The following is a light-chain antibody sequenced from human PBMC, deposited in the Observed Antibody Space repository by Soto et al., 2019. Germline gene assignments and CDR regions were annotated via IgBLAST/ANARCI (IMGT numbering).Light chain of an antibody. CDR3: SSYAGSNNLV. V-gene: IGLV2-8*01. J-gene: IGLJ2*01. CDR2: EVT. CDR1: SSDVGGYNF. Sequence: QSALTQPPSASGSPGQSVTISCTGTSSDVGGYNFVSWYQQHPGKAPTLMIYEVTKRPSGVPDRFSGSKSANTAALTVSGLRAEDDAYYYCSSYAGSNNLVFGGGTKLTVL.